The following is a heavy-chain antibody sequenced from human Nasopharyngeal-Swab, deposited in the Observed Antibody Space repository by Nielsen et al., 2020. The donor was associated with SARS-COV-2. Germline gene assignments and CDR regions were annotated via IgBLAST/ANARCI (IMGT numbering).Heavy chain of an antibody. CDR1: GFTFSSYG. CDR3: AKDRYCSSTSCHYYYYYYMDV. D-gene: IGHD2-2*01. J-gene: IGHJ6*03. CDR2: IRYDGSNK. V-gene: IGHV3-30*02. Sequence: GESLKISCAASGFTFSSYGMHLVRQAPGKGLEWVAFIRYDGSNKYYADSVKGRFTISRDNSKNTLYLQMNSLRAEDTAVYYCAKDRYCSSTSCHYYYYYYMDVWGKGTTVTVSS.